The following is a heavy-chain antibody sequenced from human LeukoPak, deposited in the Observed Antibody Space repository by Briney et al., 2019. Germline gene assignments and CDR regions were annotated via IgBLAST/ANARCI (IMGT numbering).Heavy chain of an antibody. CDR3: ARGVYIAAAQYGY. Sequence: SETLSLTCTVSGGSICSYYWSWLRQPPGRGVGWIGYIYYSGSTNYNPSLKSRVTISVDTSKNQFSLKLSSVTAADTAVYYCARGVYIAAAQYGYWGQGTLVTASS. V-gene: IGHV4-59*01. CDR2: IYYSGST. D-gene: IGHD6-13*01. CDR1: GGSICSYY. J-gene: IGHJ4*02.